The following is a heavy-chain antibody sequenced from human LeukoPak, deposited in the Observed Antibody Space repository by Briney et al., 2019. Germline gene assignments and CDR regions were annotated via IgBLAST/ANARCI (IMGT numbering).Heavy chain of an antibody. V-gene: IGHV3-23*01. CDR2: ISESGGTR. D-gene: IGHD5-24*01. CDR1: GFTFSGYA. J-gene: IGHJ3*02. Sequence: PAGGSLRLSCAASGFTFSGYALSWVRQAPGKGLEWVSAISESGGTRNYVDSVKGRFTISRDNSKNTLYLQMSSLRAEDTAVYYCAREMAAITYAFDIWGQGTMVTVSS. CDR3: AREMAAITYAFDI.